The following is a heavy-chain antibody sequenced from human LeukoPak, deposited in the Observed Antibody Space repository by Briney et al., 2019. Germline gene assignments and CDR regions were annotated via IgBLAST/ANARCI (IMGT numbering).Heavy chain of an antibody. J-gene: IGHJ3*02. D-gene: IGHD3-22*01. V-gene: IGHV3-53*01. CDR1: GFTVSRNY. CDR2: ISSGGNT. Sequence: GGSLRLSCAASGFTVSRNYMSWVRQAPGKGLEWVSVISSGGNTYYTDSVKGRFTISRDNSKNTLYLQMSSLRVEDTAVYYCAWNDRGAFDIWGQGTMVTVSS. CDR3: AWNDRGAFDI.